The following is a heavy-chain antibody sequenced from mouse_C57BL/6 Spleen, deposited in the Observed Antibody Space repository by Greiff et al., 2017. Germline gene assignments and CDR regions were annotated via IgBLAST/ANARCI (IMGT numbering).Heavy chain of an antibody. CDR3: ARSGYYGSSYVAWFAY. Sequence: VQGVESGAELMKPGASVKLSCKATGYTFTGYWIEWVKQRPGHGLEWIGEILPGSGSTNYNEKFKGKATFTADTSSNTAYMQLSSLTTEDSAIYYCARSGYYGSSYVAWFAYWGQGTLVTVSA. D-gene: IGHD1-1*01. V-gene: IGHV1-9*01. J-gene: IGHJ3*01. CDR2: ILPGSGST. CDR1: GYTFTGYW.